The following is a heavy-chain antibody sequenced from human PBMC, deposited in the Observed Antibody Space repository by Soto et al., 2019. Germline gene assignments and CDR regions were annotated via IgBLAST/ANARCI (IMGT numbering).Heavy chain of an antibody. CDR1: GGTFSSYA. Sequence: QVQLVQSGAEVKKPGSSVKVSCKASGGTFSSYAISWVRQAPGQGLEWMGGIIPIFGTANYAQKFQGRVTITADESTSTAYMELSSLRSEDTAVYYCARCIAGAGKYYYYGMDVWGQGTTVTVSS. J-gene: IGHJ6*02. D-gene: IGHD1-26*01. V-gene: IGHV1-69*01. CDR2: IIPIFGTA. CDR3: ARCIAGAGKYYYYGMDV.